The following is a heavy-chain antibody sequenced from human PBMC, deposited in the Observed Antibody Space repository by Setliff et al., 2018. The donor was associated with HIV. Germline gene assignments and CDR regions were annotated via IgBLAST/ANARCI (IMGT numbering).Heavy chain of an antibody. J-gene: IGHJ4*02. Sequence: TLSLTCTVSGGSISSGNFFWSWIRQLPGKGLEWIGYIYYTGTTYYNLSLKSRLTLSVDRPQNHFSLKLSSVTAADTAVYYCATFKTGVYSFDYWGQGALVTVSS. CDR2: IYYTGTT. D-gene: IGHD7-27*01. CDR3: ATFKTGVYSFDY. CDR1: GGSISSGNFF. V-gene: IGHV4-31*03.